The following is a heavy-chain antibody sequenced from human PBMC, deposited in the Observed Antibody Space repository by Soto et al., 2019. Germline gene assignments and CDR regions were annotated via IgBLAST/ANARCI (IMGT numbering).Heavy chain of an antibody. J-gene: IGHJ4*02. CDR2: IIPVFDTV. CDR1: GGLFSSYA. Sequence: QEQLVQSGAVVKKSGSSVKVSCKDTGGLFSSYAVSWVRQAPGQGLEWMGGIIPVFDTVYYAQKVQGRVTITADESTNTAYMELSSLRSEDTAMYYCARGGSGYVWFNEFWGQGTLVTVSS. CDR3: ARGGSGYVWFNEF. D-gene: IGHD3-22*01. V-gene: IGHV1-69*01.